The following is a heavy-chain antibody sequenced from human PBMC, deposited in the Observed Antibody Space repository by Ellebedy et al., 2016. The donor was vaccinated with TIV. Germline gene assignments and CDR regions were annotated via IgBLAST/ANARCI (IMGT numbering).Heavy chain of an antibody. CDR2: ISGSGGST. Sequence: GESLKISXAASGFTFSSYAMSWVRQAPGKGLEWVSAISGSGGSTYYADSVKGRFTISRDNSKNTLYLQMNSLRAEDTAVYYCAKGAGYCSSTSCFGGAFDIWGQGTMVTVSS. V-gene: IGHV3-23*01. J-gene: IGHJ3*02. CDR3: AKGAGYCSSTSCFGGAFDI. D-gene: IGHD2-2*01. CDR1: GFTFSSYA.